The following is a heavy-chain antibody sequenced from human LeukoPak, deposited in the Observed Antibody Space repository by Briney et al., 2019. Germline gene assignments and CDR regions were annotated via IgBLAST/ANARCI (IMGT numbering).Heavy chain of an antibody. Sequence: ASVKVSCKASGYTFTGYYMHWVRQAPGQGLEWMGWINPNSGGTNYAQKFQGRVTMTRDTSISTAYMELSRLRSDDTAVYYCARDRTGDSSGYYNLHYFDYWGQGTLVTVSS. D-gene: IGHD3-22*01. J-gene: IGHJ4*02. CDR3: ARDRTGDSSGYYNLHYFDY. CDR2: INPNSGGT. CDR1: GYTFTGYY. V-gene: IGHV1-2*02.